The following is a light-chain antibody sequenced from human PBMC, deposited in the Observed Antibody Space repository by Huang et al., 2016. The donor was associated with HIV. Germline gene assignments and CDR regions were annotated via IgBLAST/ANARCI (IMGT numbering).Light chain of an antibody. CDR2: DAS. V-gene: IGKV3-11*01. CDR3: QQRNTWPLT. J-gene: IGKJ4*01. CDR1: QGGFNY. Sequence: VLTQSPATLSLSPGERATLSCRASQGGFNYLAWFQQKPGQPPRLLIYDASKRATGIPARFSGSGSGTDVTLTISSLEPEDFAVYYCQQRNTWPLTFGGGTKVEIK.